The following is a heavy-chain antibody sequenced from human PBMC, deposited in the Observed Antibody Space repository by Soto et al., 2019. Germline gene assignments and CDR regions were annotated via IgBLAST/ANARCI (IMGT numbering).Heavy chain of an antibody. V-gene: IGHV4-31*03. J-gene: IGHJ3*02. D-gene: IGHD2-2*01. CDR2: RYYSGSN. CDR3: ARGEYQLLQPLHENAFDI. CDR1: GGSISRGGYY. Sequence: QVQLQESGPGRVKPSQTLSLTCTVSGGSISRGGYYWSWIRQHLGKGLEWIGYRYYSGSNYYNPSLKSRVTISGDTSKNQFSLKLSSVTDADTAVYYCARGEYQLLQPLHENAFDIWGQGTMVTVSS.